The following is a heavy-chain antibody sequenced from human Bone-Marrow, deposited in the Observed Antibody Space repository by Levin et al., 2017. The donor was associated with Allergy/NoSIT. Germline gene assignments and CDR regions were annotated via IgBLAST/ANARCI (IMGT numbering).Heavy chain of an antibody. CDR1: GFTFSSYG. CDR3: AKDRDGWSHLFDY. D-gene: IGHD5-24*01. V-gene: IGHV3-30*18. Sequence: GGSLRLSCAASGFTFSSYGMHWVRQAPGKGLEWVAVISYDGSNKYYADSVKGRFTISRDNSKNTLYLQMNSLRAEDTAVYYCAKDRDGWSHLFDYWGQGTLVTVSS. J-gene: IGHJ4*02. CDR2: ISYDGSNK.